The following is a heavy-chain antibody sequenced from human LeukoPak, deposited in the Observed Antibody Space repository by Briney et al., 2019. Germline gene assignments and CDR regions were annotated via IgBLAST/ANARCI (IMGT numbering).Heavy chain of an antibody. J-gene: IGHJ6*03. CDR1: GGSFSGYY. D-gene: IGHD3-10*01. Sequence: SETLSFTCAVYGGSFSGYYWSWIRQPPGKGLEWFGEINHSGSTNYNPSLKSRVTISVDTSKNQFSLKLSFVSAAATAVYCFTRPYGSGSYYYYYYYMEVWAKGTTVTISS. V-gene: IGHV4-34*01. CDR2: INHSGST. CDR3: TRPYGSGSYYYYYYYMEV.